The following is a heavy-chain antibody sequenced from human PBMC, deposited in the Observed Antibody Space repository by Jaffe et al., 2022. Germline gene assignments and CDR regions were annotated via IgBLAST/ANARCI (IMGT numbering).Heavy chain of an antibody. Sequence: QVQLVESGGGVVQPGGSLRLSCAASGFTFSSYGMHWVRQAPGKGLEWVAFIRYDGSNKYYADSVKGRFTISRDNSKNTLYLQMNSLRAEDTAVYYCATSVAAAGTFDYWGQGTLVTVSS. J-gene: IGHJ4*02. V-gene: IGHV3-30*02. CDR2: IRYDGSNK. CDR1: GFTFSSYG. CDR3: ATSVAAAGTFDY. D-gene: IGHD6-13*01.